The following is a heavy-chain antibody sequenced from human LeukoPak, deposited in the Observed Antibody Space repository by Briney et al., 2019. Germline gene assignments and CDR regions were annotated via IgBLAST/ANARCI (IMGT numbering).Heavy chain of an antibody. CDR2: LSSDGRST. CDR1: GFTVSTYW. V-gene: IGHV3-74*01. CDR3: ARSYNYRFDY. Sequence: GGSLRLSCEVSGFTVSTYWMHWVRQGPGKGLEWVARLSSDGRSTNYADFVRGRATISRDNAKNTLFLEMSGLRADDTAVYYCARSYNYRFDYWGQGTLVVVSS. D-gene: IGHD3-22*01. J-gene: IGHJ4*02.